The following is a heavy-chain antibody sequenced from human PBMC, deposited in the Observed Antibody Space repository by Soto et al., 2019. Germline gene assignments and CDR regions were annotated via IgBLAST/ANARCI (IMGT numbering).Heavy chain of an antibody. CDR2: ISTYAGNT. J-gene: IGHJ4*02. Sequence: GASVKVSCKASGYTFTTYAISWVRQAPGQGLEWMGWISTYAGNTDYAQKLQGRVTMTTDTSTSTAYMELRSLRSDDTAVYYCASGWFGEFVYYFDYWGQGTLVTVSS. V-gene: IGHV1-18*01. CDR3: ASGWFGEFVYYFDY. CDR1: GYTFTTYA. D-gene: IGHD3-10*01.